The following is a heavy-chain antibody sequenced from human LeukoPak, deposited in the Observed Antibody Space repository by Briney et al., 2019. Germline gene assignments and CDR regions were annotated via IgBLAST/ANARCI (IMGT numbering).Heavy chain of an antibody. CDR1: GFTVSSNY. D-gene: IGHD3-9*01. CDR3: ARGEFDILTGYYSPYYFDY. J-gene: IGHJ4*02. Sequence: GGSLRLSCAASGFTVSSNYMSWVRQAPGKGLEWVSVIYSGGSTYYADSVKGRFTISRDNSKNTLYLQMNSLRAEDPAVYYCARGEFDILTGYYSPYYFDYWGQGTLVTVSS. CDR2: IYSGGST. V-gene: IGHV3-66*01.